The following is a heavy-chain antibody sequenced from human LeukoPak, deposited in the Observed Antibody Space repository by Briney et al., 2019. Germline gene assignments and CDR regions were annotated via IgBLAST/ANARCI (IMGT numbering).Heavy chain of an antibody. J-gene: IGHJ4*02. CDR1: GGSITSYY. V-gene: IGHV4-4*07. CDR2: VSDGGST. D-gene: IGHD1-14*01. Sequence: PSETLSLTCSVSGGSITSYYWSWIRQSSGKGLEWIGHVSDGGSTNYSPSLKGRVSISVDTSKNQFSLNLRSVTAADTAVYFCARASTTFDDWGQGTLVTVSS. CDR3: ARASTTFDD.